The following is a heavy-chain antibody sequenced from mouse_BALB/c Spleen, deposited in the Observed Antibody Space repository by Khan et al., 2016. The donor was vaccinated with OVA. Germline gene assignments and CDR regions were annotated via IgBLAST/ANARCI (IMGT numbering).Heavy chain of an antibody. CDR2: ISTIYGDA. CDR1: GYTFTDYA. CDR3: VRGGKFAY. V-gene: IGHV1S137*01. Sequence: QVQLKQSGAELVRPGVSVKISCKASGYTFTDYAMHWVKQRHAKSLEWIGVISTIYGDADYNQKFQGKASMTVDRSSSTVYMELARLTSEDSVIYYCVRGGKFAYWGQGTLVTVSS. J-gene: IGHJ3*01. D-gene: IGHD1-1*02.